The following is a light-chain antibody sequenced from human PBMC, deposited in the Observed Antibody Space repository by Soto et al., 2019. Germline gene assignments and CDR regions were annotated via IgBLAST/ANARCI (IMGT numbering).Light chain of an antibody. V-gene: IGKV3-11*01. CDR2: DAS. CDR3: QQRSNWPT. Sequence: EIVLTQSPATLSLSPGERATLSCRASQNIINYLAWYQQKPGQPPSLLIYDASNRATGIPARFSGRGSGTDFTLTISSLEPEDFAVYYCQQRSNWPTFGQGTKVEI. J-gene: IGKJ1*01. CDR1: QNIINY.